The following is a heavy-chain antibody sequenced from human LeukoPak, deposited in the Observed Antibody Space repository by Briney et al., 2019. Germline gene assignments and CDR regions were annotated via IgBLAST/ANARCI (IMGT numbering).Heavy chain of an antibody. CDR3: ARRNSGSWYFDL. J-gene: IGHJ2*01. V-gene: IGHV4-59*10. Sequence: PSETLSLTCAVYGGSFSSYYWSWIRQPAGKGLEWIGRIYTSGSTNYNPSLKSRVTMSVDTSKNQFSLKLTSVTAADTAMYYCARRNSGSWYFDLWGRGTLVTVSS. CDR1: GGSFSSYY. CDR2: IYTSGST. D-gene: IGHD6-13*01.